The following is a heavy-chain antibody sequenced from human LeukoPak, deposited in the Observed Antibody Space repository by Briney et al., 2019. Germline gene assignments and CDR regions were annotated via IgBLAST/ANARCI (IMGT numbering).Heavy chain of an antibody. D-gene: IGHD1-26*01. CDR3: AANGSPAIFRDY. Sequence: EASVKVSCKASGYTFTGYYMHWVRQAPGQGLEWMGRINPNSGGTNYAQKFQGRVTMTRDTSISTAYMELSRLRSDDTAVYYCAANGSPAIFRDYWGQGTLVTVSS. V-gene: IGHV1-2*06. CDR1: GYTFTGYY. CDR2: INPNSGGT. J-gene: IGHJ4*02.